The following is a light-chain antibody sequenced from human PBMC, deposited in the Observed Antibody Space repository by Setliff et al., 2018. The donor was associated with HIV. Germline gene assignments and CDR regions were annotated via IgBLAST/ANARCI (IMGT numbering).Light chain of an antibody. V-gene: IGKV1-39*01. CDR2: AAS. J-gene: IGKJ3*01. CDR3: QQSYRSPQIPLT. Sequence: DIQMTQSPSSLSASVRDRVTITCRASQNIDSYLNWYQQKPGKAPKLLIYAASSLQSGVPSRFSGSGSGTDFTLTISSLQPEDFATYYCQQSYRSPQIPLTVGPGTKVDIK. CDR1: QNIDSY.